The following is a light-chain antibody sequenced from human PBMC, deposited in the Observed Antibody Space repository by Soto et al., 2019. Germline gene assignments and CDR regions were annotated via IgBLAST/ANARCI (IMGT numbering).Light chain of an antibody. V-gene: IGKV3-11*01. J-gene: IGKJ1*01. Sequence: EIVWTQTPATLSLSPGERATLSCRARQSVSIDLAWYHQKPGQPPRLLIYDASSRATGIPARFSGSGSGTDFTLTISSLEPEDFAVYHCQQRSNCSTTFGQGTKVDI. CDR3: QQRSNCSTT. CDR2: DAS. CDR1: QSVSID.